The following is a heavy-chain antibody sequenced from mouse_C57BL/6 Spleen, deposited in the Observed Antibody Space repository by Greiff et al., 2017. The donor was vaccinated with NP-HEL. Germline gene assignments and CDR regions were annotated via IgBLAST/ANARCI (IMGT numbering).Heavy chain of an antibody. CDR1: GYSITSGYY. V-gene: IGHV3-6*01. J-gene: IGHJ3*01. CDR3: ARGYYGSSPWFAY. D-gene: IGHD1-1*01. CDR2: ISYDGSN. Sequence: EVQVVESGPGLVKPSQSLSLTCSVTGYSITSGYYWNWIRQFPGNKLEWMGYISYDGSNNYNPSLKNRISITRDTSKNQFFLKLNSVTTEDTATYYCARGYYGSSPWFAYWGQGTLVTVSA.